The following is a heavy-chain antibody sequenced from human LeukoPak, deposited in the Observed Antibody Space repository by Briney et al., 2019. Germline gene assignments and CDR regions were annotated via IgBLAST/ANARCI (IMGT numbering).Heavy chain of an antibody. V-gene: IGHV4-34*01. CDR1: GGPFSGYY. J-gene: IGHJ4*02. D-gene: IGHD3-22*01. CDR3: VRGQDLYDSSGGNDY. Sequence: SETLSLTRAVYGGPFSGYYWGWIRQPPGKGLEWIGEINHSGSTNYNPSLKSRVTISVDTSKNQFSLKLSSVTAADTAVYYCVRGQDLYDSSGGNDYWGQGTLVTVSS. CDR2: INHSGST.